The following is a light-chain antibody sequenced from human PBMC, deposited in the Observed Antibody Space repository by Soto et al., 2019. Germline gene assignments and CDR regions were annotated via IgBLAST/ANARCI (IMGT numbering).Light chain of an antibody. CDR2: AVS. Sequence: DIQMTQSPSSLSTSVGDRVTITCRASQSISSHLNWYQQKPGKAPKLLISAVSTLQSGVPSRFSGSGSGTDFTLTISSLQPEDFATYYCQQSYNSPPTFGQGTKVEI. V-gene: IGKV1-39*01. J-gene: IGKJ1*01. CDR1: QSISSH. CDR3: QQSYNSPPT.